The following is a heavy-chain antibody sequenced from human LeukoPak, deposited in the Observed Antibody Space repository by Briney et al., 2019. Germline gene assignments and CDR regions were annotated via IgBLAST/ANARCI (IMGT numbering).Heavy chain of an antibody. CDR3: AKGKQGTYDY. Sequence: GGSLRLSCAASGFPFSSFAMTWVRQAPGKGLEWVSSITGSGDGTYFADSVKGRFTLSRDNSKNTLYLQMNSLRAEDTAIYYRAKGKQGTYDYWGQGTLVTVSS. D-gene: IGHD7-27*01. V-gene: IGHV3-23*01. J-gene: IGHJ4*02. CDR2: ITGSGDGT. CDR1: GFPFSSFA.